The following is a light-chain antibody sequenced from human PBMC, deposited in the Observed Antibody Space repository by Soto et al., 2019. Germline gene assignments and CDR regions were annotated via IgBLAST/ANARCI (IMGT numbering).Light chain of an antibody. V-gene: IGKV3-15*01. CDR3: QECHNWPLT. CDR2: GAS. CDR1: QSINSE. J-gene: IGKJ2*01. Sequence: EIVMTQSPATLSLSPGERAALSCRASQSINSELAWYQQKPGQPPRLLIYGASTWATGVPARFTGSESGSEFTLTISGLQSEDFAVYYCQECHNWPLTFGQGTRLEI.